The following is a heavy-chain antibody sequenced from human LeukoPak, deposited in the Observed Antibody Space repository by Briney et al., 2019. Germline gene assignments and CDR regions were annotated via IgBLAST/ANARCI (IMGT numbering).Heavy chain of an antibody. J-gene: IGHJ4*02. D-gene: IGHD4/OR15-4a*01. CDR1: GFTFASYG. CDR2: IRGGGGST. Sequence: GGSLRLSCAASGFTFASYGMSWVRQAPGQGLELVSAIRGGGGSTYYADSVKGRFTISRDNSKNTLYLQMNSLRGEDTALYYCAKGVLLTGRTPLDYWGQGTLVTVSS. V-gene: IGHV3-23*01. CDR3: AKGVLLTGRTPLDY.